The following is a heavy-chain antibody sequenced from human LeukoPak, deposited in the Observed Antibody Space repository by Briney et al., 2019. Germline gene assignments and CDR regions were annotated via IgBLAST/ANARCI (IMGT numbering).Heavy chain of an antibody. Sequence: SGTLSLTCAVSGGSISSSNWWSWVRQPPGKGLEWIGEIYHSGSTNYNPSLKSRVTIAVDKSKNQFSLKLSSVTAADTAVYYCATYKAEYYYHSSGYYHDAFDIWGQGTMVTVSS. D-gene: IGHD3-22*01. V-gene: IGHV4-4*02. CDR1: GGSISSSNW. CDR2: IYHSGST. J-gene: IGHJ3*02. CDR3: ATYKAEYYYHSSGYYHDAFDI.